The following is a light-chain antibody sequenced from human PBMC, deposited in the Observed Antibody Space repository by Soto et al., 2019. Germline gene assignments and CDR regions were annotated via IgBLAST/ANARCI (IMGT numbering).Light chain of an antibody. V-gene: IGKV3D-7*01. CDR2: GAY. J-gene: IGKJ4*01. CDR1: QSVRTIS. CDR3: HQDYDFPRT. Sequence: EIVLTQSPATLSLSPGDRATLSCRASQSVRTISLSWYQQKPGQAPRLLMYGAYTRASGVPGRFSGSGSGTDFTLTINSLQPEDFEVYYCHQDYDFPRTFGGGTKVDIK.